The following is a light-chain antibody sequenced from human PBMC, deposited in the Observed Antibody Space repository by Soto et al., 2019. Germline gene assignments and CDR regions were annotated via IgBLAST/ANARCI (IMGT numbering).Light chain of an antibody. Sequence: QSVLTQPPSASGTPGQRVTISCSGSSSNIGGNTVNWFQHLPGTAPKLLIYSNNQRPSGVPDRFSGSKSGTSASLAISGLQADDEADYYCSTWDDSLNGSVFGGGTKLTVL. J-gene: IGLJ3*02. CDR2: SNN. CDR1: SSNIGGNT. V-gene: IGLV1-44*01. CDR3: STWDDSLNGSV.